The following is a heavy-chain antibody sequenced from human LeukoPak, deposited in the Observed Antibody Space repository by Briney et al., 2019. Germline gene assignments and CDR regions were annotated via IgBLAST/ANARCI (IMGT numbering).Heavy chain of an antibody. CDR2: IKQDGSKL. CDR3: ARWEARDTWVYDY. J-gene: IGHJ4*02. D-gene: IGHD1-26*01. Sequence: GGSLRLSCAASGFTLSNYWMSWVRQAPGKGLEWVANIKQDGSKLSYVDSVKARLTVSRDNAKNSLYLQMNSLRAEDTAVYYCARWEARDTWVYDYWGQGTLVTVSS. CDR1: GFTLSNYW. V-gene: IGHV3-7*01.